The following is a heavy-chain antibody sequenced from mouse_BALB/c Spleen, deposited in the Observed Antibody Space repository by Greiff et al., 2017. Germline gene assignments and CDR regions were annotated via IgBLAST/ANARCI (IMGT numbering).Heavy chain of an antibody. D-gene: IGHD4-1*01. CDR3: ARQLTGSYAMDY. CDR2: ISNGGGST. V-gene: IGHV5-12-2*01. Sequence: EVQVVESGGGLVQPGGSLKLSCAASGFTFSSYTMSWVRQTPEKRLEWVAYISNGGGSTYYPDTVKGRFTISRDNAKNTLYLQMSSLKSEDTAMYYCARQLTGSYAMDYWGQGTSVTVSS. J-gene: IGHJ4*01. CDR1: GFTFSSYT.